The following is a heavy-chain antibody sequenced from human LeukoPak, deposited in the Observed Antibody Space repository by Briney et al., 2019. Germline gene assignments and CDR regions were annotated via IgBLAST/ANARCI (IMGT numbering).Heavy chain of an antibody. D-gene: IGHD5-18*01. V-gene: IGHV4-59*08. CDR2: IYYSGST. J-gene: IGHJ5*02. Sequence: SETLSLTCTVSGGSISSYYWSWIRQPPGKGLEWIGYIYYSGSTNYNPSLKSRVTISVDTSKNQFSLKPRSLTAADTAVYYCARHVGYGNNWFDPWGQGTLVPVSS. CDR3: ARHVGYGNNWFDP. CDR1: GGSISSYY.